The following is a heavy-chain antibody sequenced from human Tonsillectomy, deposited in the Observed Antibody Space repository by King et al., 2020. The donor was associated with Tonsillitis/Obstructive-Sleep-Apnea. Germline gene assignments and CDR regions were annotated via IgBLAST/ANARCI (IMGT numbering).Heavy chain of an antibody. CDR1: GFTFSSYD. V-gene: IGHV3-30*18. D-gene: IGHD2-8*01. CDR3: AKARTLNGYPRYYYGMDV. CDR2: ISYDGSNK. J-gene: IGHJ6*02. Sequence: VQLVESGGGVVQPGRSLRLSCAASGFTFSSYDIHWVRQAPGKGLEWVALISYDGSNKYYADSVKGRFTISRDNSKNTLYLQMNSLRAEDTAVYYCAKARTLNGYPRYYYGMDVWGQGTTVTVSS.